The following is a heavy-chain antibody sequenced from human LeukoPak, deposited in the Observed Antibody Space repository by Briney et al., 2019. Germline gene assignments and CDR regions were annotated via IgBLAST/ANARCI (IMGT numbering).Heavy chain of an antibody. CDR3: ARDRSREIAARPSALGY. CDR1: GYTFTSYY. Sequence: ASVKVSCKASGYTFTSYYMHWVRQAPGQGLEWMGIINPSGGSTSYAQKFQGRVTMTRDMSTSTVYMELSSLRSEDTAVYYCARDRSREIAARPSALGYWGQGPLVTVSS. V-gene: IGHV1-46*01. J-gene: IGHJ4*02. CDR2: INPSGGST. D-gene: IGHD6-6*01.